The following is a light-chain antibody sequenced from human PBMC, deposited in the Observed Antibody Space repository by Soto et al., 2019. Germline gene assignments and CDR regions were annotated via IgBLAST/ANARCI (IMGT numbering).Light chain of an antibody. J-gene: IGLJ2*01. CDR1: SSNIGIYY. V-gene: IGLV1-51*01. Sequence: QSVLTQPPSVSAAPGQKVTISCSGSSSNIGIYYVFWYQQLPGTAPKLLIYDNNERPSGIPDRFSDSKSGTSATLGIAGLQTGDEADYYCATWDSSLSVVVFGGGTKVTVL. CDR2: DNN. CDR3: ATWDSSLSVVV.